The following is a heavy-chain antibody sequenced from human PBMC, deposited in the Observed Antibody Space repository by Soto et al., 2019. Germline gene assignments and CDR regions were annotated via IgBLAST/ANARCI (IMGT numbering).Heavy chain of an antibody. V-gene: IGHV4-34*01. D-gene: IGHD1-1*01. J-gene: IGHJ6*02. Sequence: SETRSLTCAVYGGSFSGYYWSWIRQPPGKGLEWIGEINHSGSTNYNPSLKSRVTISVDTSKNQFSLKLSSVTAADTAVYYCARGLDRYYYYGMDVWGQGTTVTVSS. CDR1: GGSFSGYY. CDR3: ARGLDRYYYYGMDV. CDR2: INHSGST.